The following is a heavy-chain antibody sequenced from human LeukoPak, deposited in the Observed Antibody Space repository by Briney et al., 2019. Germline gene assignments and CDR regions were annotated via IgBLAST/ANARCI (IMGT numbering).Heavy chain of an antibody. J-gene: IGHJ4*02. Sequence: GRSLRLSCAASGFTFSSYAMHWVRQAPGKGLEWVAVISYDGSNKYYADSVEGRFTISRDNSKSMLYLQMNSLRAEDTAVYYCARGDGYSLQWGQGTLVTVSS. V-gene: IGHV3-30-3*01. CDR3: ARGDGYSLQ. CDR2: ISYDGSNK. D-gene: IGHD5-24*01. CDR1: GFTFSSYA.